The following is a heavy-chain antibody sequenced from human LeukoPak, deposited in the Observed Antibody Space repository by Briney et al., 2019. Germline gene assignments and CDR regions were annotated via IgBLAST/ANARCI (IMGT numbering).Heavy chain of an antibody. CDR2: VYYSGST. CDR3: ARLTSWFVLDY. CDR1: GGSISNYY. D-gene: IGHD1-1*01. V-gene: IGHV4-59*01. J-gene: IGHJ4*02. Sequence: PSETLSLTCTVSGGSISNYYWSWIRQPPGKGLEWIGYVYYSGSTNYNPSLKSLVTISVDTSKNQFSLRLTSVTAADTAVYYCARLTSWFVLDYWGQGTLVTVSS.